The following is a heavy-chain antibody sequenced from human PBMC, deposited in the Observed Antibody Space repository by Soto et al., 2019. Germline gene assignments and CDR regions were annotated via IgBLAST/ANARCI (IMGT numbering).Heavy chain of an antibody. D-gene: IGHD2-2*01. CDR3: ARGRVRYCSSTSCYPPPAFDY. V-gene: IGHV4-34*01. J-gene: IGHJ4*02. CDR2: INHSGST. CDR1: GGSFSGYY. Sequence: QVQLQQWGAGLLKPSETLSLTCGVYGGSFSGYYWSWIRQPPGKGLEWIGEINHSGSTNYNPSLKSRVTISVDTSKNQFSLKLSSVTAADTAVYYCARGRVRYCSSTSCYPPPAFDYWGQGTLVTVSS.